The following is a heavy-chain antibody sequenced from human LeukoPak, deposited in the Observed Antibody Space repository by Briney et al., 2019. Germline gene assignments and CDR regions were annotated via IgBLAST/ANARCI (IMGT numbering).Heavy chain of an antibody. V-gene: IGHV4-61*01. CDR3: ARGLGSGYCSGGSCFHYYYGMDV. D-gene: IGHD2-15*01. J-gene: IGHJ6*02. Sequence: LGTLSLTCTVSGGSVSSGSYYWSWIRQPPGKGLEWIGYIYYSGGTNYNPSLKSRVTISVDTSKNQFSLKLSSVTAADTAVYYCARGLGSGYCSGGSCFHYYYGMDVWGQGTTVTVSS. CDR1: GGSVSSGSYY. CDR2: IYYSGGT.